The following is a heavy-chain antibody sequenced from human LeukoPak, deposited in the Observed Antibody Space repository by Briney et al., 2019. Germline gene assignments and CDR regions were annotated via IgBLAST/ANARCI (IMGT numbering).Heavy chain of an antibody. CDR3: ARMYDSSGYYYYYYGMDV. J-gene: IGHJ6*02. V-gene: IGHV4-59*01. CDR1: GGSISSYY. Sequence: SETLSFTCTVSGGSISSYYWSWIRQPPGKGLEWIGYIYYSGSTNYNPSLKSRVTISVDTSKNQFSLKLSSVTAADTAVYYCARMYDSSGYYYYYYGMDVWGQGTTVTVSS. D-gene: IGHD3-22*01. CDR2: IYYSGST.